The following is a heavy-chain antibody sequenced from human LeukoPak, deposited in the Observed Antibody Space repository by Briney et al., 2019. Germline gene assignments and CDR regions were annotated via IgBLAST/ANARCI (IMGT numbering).Heavy chain of an antibody. D-gene: IGHD3-22*01. CDR3: ARDFTYDYDTSGNDAFDI. Sequence: SESLSLTCTASGGSISSGSYYWSWLRQPAGKGLEWIGRIHTSGSTNYSSSLKTRVTISIDTFKNQFSLKLSSVTAAETAVYYCARDFTYDYDTSGNDAFDIWGQGTMVTVSS. J-gene: IGHJ3*02. CDR1: GGSISSGSYY. V-gene: IGHV4-61*02. CDR2: IHTSGST.